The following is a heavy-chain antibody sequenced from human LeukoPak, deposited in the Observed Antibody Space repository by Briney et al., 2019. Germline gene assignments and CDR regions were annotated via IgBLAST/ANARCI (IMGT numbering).Heavy chain of an antibody. CDR3: ARVLGSGTYGMDV. Sequence: GGSLRLSCAASGFTFSSYDMHWVRQATGKGLEWVSGFGTAGDTSYPGSVKGRFTISRENAKNSLYLQMNSLRAGDTAVYYCARVLGSGTYGMDVWGQGTTVTVSS. D-gene: IGHD3-10*01. CDR2: FGTAGDT. CDR1: GFTFSSYD. V-gene: IGHV3-13*01. J-gene: IGHJ6*02.